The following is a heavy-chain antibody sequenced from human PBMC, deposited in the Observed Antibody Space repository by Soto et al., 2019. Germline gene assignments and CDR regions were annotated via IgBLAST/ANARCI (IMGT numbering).Heavy chain of an antibody. CDR3: AGEKVGTTGIDF. CDR1: GYTFTGYD. Sequence: QAQLVQSGAEVKKPGASVKVSCKASGYTFTGYDINRVRQVTGQGLEWMGWMNPNSGNTGYAQNFQGRVTMTRDNSITTAYMELTSLRDDDSALYYCAGEKVGTTGIDFWGQGSLVTVSS. D-gene: IGHD1-26*01. J-gene: IGHJ4*02. CDR2: MNPNSGNT. V-gene: IGHV1-8*01.